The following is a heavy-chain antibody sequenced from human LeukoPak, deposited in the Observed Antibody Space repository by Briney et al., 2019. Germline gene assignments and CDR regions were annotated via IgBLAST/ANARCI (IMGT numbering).Heavy chain of an antibody. D-gene: IGHD3-10*01. Sequence: PSETLSLTCTVSGGSISSYYWSWIRQPAGKGLEWIGRIYTSGSTNYNPSLKSRVTMSVDTSKNQFSLKLSSVTAADTAVYYCARVGPYGSGNYYLDYWGQGTLVTVSS. V-gene: IGHV4-4*07. J-gene: IGHJ4*02. CDR2: IYTSGST. CDR1: GGSISSYY. CDR3: ARVGPYGSGNYYLDY.